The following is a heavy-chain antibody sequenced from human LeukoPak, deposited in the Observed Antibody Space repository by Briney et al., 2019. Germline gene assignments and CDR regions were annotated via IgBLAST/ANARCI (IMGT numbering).Heavy chain of an antibody. V-gene: IGHV3-21*01. J-gene: IGHJ4*02. D-gene: IGHD3-22*01. CDR1: GFTFSNHA. CDR3: ARRGYYDSSGYDY. CDR2: IDGRSTDI. Sequence: GGSLRLSCAASGFTFSNHAMNWVRQAPGQGLEWVSSIDGRSTDIYYADSVKGRFTISRDNAKNSLYLQMHSLRAEDTAVYYCARRGYYDSSGYDYWGQGTLVTVSS.